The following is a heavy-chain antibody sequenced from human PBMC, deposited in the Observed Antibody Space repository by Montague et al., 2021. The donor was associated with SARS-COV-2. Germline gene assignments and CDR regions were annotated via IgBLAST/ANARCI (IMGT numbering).Heavy chain of an antibody. J-gene: IGHJ4*02. CDR3: VRVGVSNWYSFFDY. V-gene: IGHV4-59*01. D-gene: IGHD6-13*01. Sequence: SETLSLTCNVSGGSISSYYWSWIRQPPGKGLEWIGYIFNSGSTNYNTSLKSRVTISVDTSKNQLSLRLRSVTAADTAVYYCVRVGVSNWYSFFDYWGQGTLVTVSS. CDR1: GGSISSYY. CDR2: IFNSGST.